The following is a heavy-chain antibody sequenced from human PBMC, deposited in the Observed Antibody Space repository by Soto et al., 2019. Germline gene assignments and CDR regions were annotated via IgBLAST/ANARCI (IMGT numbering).Heavy chain of an antibody. Sequence: HPGGSLRLSCAASGFTFSSYGMHWVRQAPGKGLEWVAVISYDGSNKYYADSVKGRFTISRDNSKNTLYLQMNSLRAEDTAVYYCAKYSITVDGVGYFAYWGQGTLVTVSS. CDR2: ISYDGSNK. J-gene: IGHJ4*02. CDR3: AKYSITVDGVGYFAY. CDR1: GFTFSSYG. V-gene: IGHV3-30*18. D-gene: IGHD6-19*01.